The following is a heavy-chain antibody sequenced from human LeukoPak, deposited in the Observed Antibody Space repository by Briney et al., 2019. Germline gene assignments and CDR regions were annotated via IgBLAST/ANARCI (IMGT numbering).Heavy chain of an antibody. D-gene: IGHD3-16*01. J-gene: IGHJ4*02. CDR2: ISGSGDT. Sequence: GGSLRLSCTASGFTFSSYVMTWVRQAPGKGLEWVSGISGSGDTYYADSVKGRFTISRDNSTNRLYLQMNSLRAEDTAVYYCAKDKDLSLGDDRQYWGQGTLATVSS. CDR3: AKDKDLSLGDDRQY. CDR1: GFTFSSYV. V-gene: IGHV3-23*01.